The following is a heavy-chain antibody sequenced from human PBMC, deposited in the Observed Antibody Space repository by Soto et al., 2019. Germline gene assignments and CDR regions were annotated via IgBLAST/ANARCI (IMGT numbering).Heavy chain of an antibody. CDR1: GFTFSDYA. CDR2: ISGGSSVT. D-gene: IGHD2-8*01. Sequence: VVSLRLSCTASGFTFSDYAMAWVRQAPGKGLEWVSTISGGSSVTYYGDSMKGRFTISRDNAKKTLFLQLNRLSAEDTATYYCAKVLSKNPYCTFDFWGQGNQV. CDR3: AKVLSKNPYCTFDF. V-gene: IGHV3-23*01. J-gene: IGHJ4*02.